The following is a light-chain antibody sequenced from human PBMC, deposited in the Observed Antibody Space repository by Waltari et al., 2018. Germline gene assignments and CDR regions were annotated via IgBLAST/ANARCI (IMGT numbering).Light chain of an antibody. V-gene: IGKV1-5*03. Sequence: DIQMTQSPSTLSASVGDRVTITCRASQSISIWLAWYHQKPGKAPKLLIYQAASLERGVPSRFSGRGSGTEFTLTISSLQPDDFATYYCQQYNSYWTFGQGTKVEIK. CDR2: QAA. CDR3: QQYNSYWT. J-gene: IGKJ1*01. CDR1: QSISIW.